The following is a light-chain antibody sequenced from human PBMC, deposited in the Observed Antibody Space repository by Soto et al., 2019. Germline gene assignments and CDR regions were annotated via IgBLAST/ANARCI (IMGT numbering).Light chain of an antibody. CDR2: DVS. CDR3: SSFTNSGTLVV. V-gene: IGLV2-14*01. Sequence: QSVLTQPASVSGSPGQSITISCSGTSSDIGTYNYVSWYQQHPGKAPKLLIYDVSHRPSGVSNRFSGSKSGNTASLTISWLQAEDEADYYCSSFTNSGTLVVFGGGTKLTVL. J-gene: IGLJ2*01. CDR1: SSDIGTYNY.